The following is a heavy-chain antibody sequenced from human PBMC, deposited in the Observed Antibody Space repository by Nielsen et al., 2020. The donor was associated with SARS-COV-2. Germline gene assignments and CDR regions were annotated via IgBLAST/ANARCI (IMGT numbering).Heavy chain of an antibody. J-gene: IGHJ1*01. CDR1: GFTFSNYG. CDR3: AKDYPFGDYETLH. CDR2: ISYDGSNK. V-gene: IGHV3-30*18. D-gene: IGHD4-17*01. Sequence: GESLKISCAASGFTFSNYGIHWVRQAPGKGLEWVAVISYDGSNKNYADSVKGRFTISRDDSKNTLYLQMNSLRVEDTGVYFCAKDYPFGDYETLHWGQGTLVTVSS.